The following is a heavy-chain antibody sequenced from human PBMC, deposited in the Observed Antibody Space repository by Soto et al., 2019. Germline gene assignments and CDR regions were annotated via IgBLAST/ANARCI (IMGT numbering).Heavy chain of an antibody. CDR1: GGSFSGYY. D-gene: IGHD3-3*01. Sequence: SETLSLTCAVYGGSFSGYYWSWIRQPPGKGLEWIGEINHSGSTNYNPSLKSRVTISVDTSKNQFSLKLSSVTAADTAVYYCARGGMEWLFGFGHYYGMDVWGQGTTVTVSS. J-gene: IGHJ6*02. CDR2: INHSGST. CDR3: ARGGMEWLFGFGHYYGMDV. V-gene: IGHV4-34*01.